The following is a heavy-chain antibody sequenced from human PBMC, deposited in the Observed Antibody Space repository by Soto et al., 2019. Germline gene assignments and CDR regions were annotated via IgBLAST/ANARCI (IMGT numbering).Heavy chain of an antibody. J-gene: IGHJ4*02. D-gene: IGHD5-18*01. CDR2: IYYSGNT. CDR1: GGSISSGGYY. V-gene: IGHV4-31*03. CDR3: AITPYPGTAFDY. Sequence: QVQLQESGPGLVKPSQTLSLTCTVSGGSISSGGYYWSWIRQHPGKGPEWIGYIYYSGNTYSNPSLKSRIIISVDTSNNKFSLKLSSVTAADTAVYYCAITPYPGTAFDYWGQGTLVTVSS.